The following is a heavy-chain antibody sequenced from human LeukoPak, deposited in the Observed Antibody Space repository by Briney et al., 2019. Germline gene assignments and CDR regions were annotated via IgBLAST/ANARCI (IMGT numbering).Heavy chain of an antibody. CDR2: MSYEETYK. V-gene: IGHV3-30-3*01. Sequence: GGSLRLSCAASGFSVRDYAMHWVRQAPGRGLEWVAVMSYEETYKNYAEAVKGRFTISRDDSKNTLFLQMSSLRPEDTAVYYCARDFGVIRRSWGQGTLVSVSS. J-gene: IGHJ5*02. D-gene: IGHD3-3*01. CDR1: GFSVRDYA. CDR3: ARDFGVIRRS.